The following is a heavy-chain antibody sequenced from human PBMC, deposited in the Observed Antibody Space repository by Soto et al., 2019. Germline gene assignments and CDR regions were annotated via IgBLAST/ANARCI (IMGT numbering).Heavy chain of an antibody. J-gene: IGHJ6*02. Sequence: EVHLLESGGGLVQPGGSLRLSCAASGFTFSNYAMTCVRQAPGKGLEWGSVISGTGGGTNNADSAKGRFTTSRDNSKNTLYLQMNSLSAEDTAVYYCAKRAFYGSGIPNYYGMDVWGQGTAVTVSS. D-gene: IGHD3-10*01. CDR2: ISGTGGGT. V-gene: IGHV3-23*01. CDR1: GFTFSNYA. CDR3: AKRAFYGSGIPNYYGMDV.